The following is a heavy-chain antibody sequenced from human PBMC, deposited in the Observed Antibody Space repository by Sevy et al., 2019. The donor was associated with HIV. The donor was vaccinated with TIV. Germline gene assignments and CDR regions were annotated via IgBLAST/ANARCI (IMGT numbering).Heavy chain of an antibody. D-gene: IGHD6-13*01. J-gene: IGHJ6*02. CDR1: GYTFTSCA. CDR3: ARLTRDGAAGTGYYYYGMDV. Sequence: ASVKVSCKASGYTFTSCAMHWVRQAPGQRLEWMGWINAGNGNTKYSQKFQGRVTITRDTSASTAYMELSSLRSEDTAVYYCARLTRDGAAGTGYYYYGMDVWGQGTTVTVSS. CDR2: INAGNGNT. V-gene: IGHV1-3*01.